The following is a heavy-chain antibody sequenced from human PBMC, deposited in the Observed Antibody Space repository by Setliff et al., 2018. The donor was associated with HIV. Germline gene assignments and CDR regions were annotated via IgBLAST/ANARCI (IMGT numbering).Heavy chain of an antibody. D-gene: IGHD3-9*01. CDR1: GSTLTELS. CDR3: AAPLTGPGVFDM. J-gene: IGHJ3*02. Sequence: ASVKVSCKVSGSTLTELSVHWVRQAPGNGLEWMGGFDPEQSETVYAQRFQGRVTFTEDTSTDTAYMDLISLTSDDTAVYFCAAPLTGPGVFDMWGQGTMVTVSS. V-gene: IGHV1-24*01. CDR2: FDPEQSET.